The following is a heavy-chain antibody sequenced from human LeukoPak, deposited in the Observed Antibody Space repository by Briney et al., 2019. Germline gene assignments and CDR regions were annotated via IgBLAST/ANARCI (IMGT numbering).Heavy chain of an antibody. J-gene: IGHJ4*02. CDR3: ARLFVEKYYYDSSGLDY. CDR1: GYTFTSYG. CDR2: ISAYNGNT. Sequence: ASVKVSCKASGYTFTSYGISGVRQAPGQGLEWMGWISAYNGNTNYAQKLQGRVTMTTDTSTSTAYMELRSLRSDDTAVYYCARLFVEKYYYDSSGLDYWGQGTLVTVSS. V-gene: IGHV1-18*01. D-gene: IGHD3-22*01.